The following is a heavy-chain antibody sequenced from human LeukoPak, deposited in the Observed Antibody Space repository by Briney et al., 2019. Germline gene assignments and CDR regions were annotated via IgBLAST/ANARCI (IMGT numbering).Heavy chain of an antibody. V-gene: IGHV3-21*01. D-gene: IGHD3-22*01. CDR1: GFTFSSYS. CDR2: ITSSGRYI. J-gene: IGHJ4*02. CDR3: ARDFYDTSGYYYDY. Sequence: GGSLRLSCAASGFTFSSYSMNWVRQAPGKGLEWVSSITSSGRYIYYADSLKGRFTISRDNAKNSLYLQMNSLRAEDTAVYYCARDFYDTSGYYYDYWGQGTLVTVSS.